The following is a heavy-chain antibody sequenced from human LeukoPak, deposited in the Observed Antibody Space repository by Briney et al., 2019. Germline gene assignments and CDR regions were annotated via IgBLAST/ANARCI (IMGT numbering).Heavy chain of an antibody. D-gene: IGHD3-3*01. V-gene: IGHV3-21*01. Sequence: PGGSLRLSCAVSGFTFSSYTMNWVRQAPGKGLEWVSSINDPNYIYYADSVKGRFTISRENTKNSLYLQMNSLRAEDTAVYYCARRDEAYDSIDYWGQGTLVTVSS. CDR1: GFTFSSYT. CDR2: INDPNYI. CDR3: ARRDEAYDSIDY. J-gene: IGHJ4*02.